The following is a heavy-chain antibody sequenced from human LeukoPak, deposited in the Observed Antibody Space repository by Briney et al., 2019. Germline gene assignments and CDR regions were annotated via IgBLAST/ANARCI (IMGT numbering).Heavy chain of an antibody. D-gene: IGHD1-26*01. J-gene: IGHJ3*02. V-gene: IGHV3-21*01. CDR3: ARDRELHAFDI. CDR2: ISSSSSYI. CDR1: GFMFNKYG. Sequence: PGGSLRLSCVASGFMFNKYGMSWVRQAPGKGLEWVSSISSSSSYIYYADSVKGRFTISRDNAKNSLYLQMNSLRAEDTAVYYCARDRELHAFDIWGQGTMVTVSS.